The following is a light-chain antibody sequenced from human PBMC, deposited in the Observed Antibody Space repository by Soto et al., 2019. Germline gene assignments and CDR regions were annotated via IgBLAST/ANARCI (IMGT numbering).Light chain of an antibody. CDR3: QQRHNWPIT. CDR1: QSVGGRS. CDR2: GAS. J-gene: IGKJ5*01. V-gene: IGKV3D-20*02. Sequence: EIVMTQSPATLSVSPGERATLSCRASQSVGGRSLAWYQQRPGQAPRLLIYGASNRATGIPERFSGSGSGTDFTLTISGLEPADLAVYYCQQRHNWPITFGQGTRLEIK.